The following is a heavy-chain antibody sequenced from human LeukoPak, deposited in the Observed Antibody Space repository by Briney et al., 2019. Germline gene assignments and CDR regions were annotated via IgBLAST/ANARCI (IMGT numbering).Heavy chain of an antibody. V-gene: IGHV4-4*02. D-gene: IGHD4-17*01. Sequence: PSGTLSLTCAVSGGSISSGNWWSWVRQPPGKGLEWIGEIYHSGNTVYNPPLKSRVTISVDNTKNQFSLKLTSVTAADTAVYYCARNGDSASVVYWGQGTLVTVSS. CDR3: ARNGDSASVVY. J-gene: IGHJ4*02. CDR1: GGSISSGNW. CDR2: IYHSGNT.